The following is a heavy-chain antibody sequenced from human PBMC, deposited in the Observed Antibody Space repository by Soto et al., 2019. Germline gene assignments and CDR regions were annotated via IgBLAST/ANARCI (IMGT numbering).Heavy chain of an antibody. CDR3: ARHNYGSGSTYFDY. CDR2: IYYSGST. D-gene: IGHD3-10*01. V-gene: IGHV4-39*01. J-gene: IGHJ4*02. CDR1: GGSISSSSYY. Sequence: SETLSLTCTVSGGSISSSSYYWGWIRQPPGKGLEWIGRIYYSGSTYYNPSLKSRVTISVDTSKNQFSLKLSSVTAADTAVYYCARHNYGSGSTYFDYWGQGTLVTVS.